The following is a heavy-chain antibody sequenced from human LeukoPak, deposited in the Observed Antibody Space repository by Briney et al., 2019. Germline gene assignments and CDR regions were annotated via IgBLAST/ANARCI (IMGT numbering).Heavy chain of an antibody. D-gene: IGHD4-17*01. Sequence: PSETLSLTCTVSGGSVSSGSYYWGWIRQPPGKGLEWIGSIYYSGSTYYNPSLKSRVTISVDTSKNQFSLKLSSVTAADAAVYYCARHSRYGDEPFQHWGQGTLVTVSS. J-gene: IGHJ1*01. CDR2: IYYSGST. CDR1: GGSVSSGSYY. V-gene: IGHV4-39*01. CDR3: ARHSRYGDEPFQH.